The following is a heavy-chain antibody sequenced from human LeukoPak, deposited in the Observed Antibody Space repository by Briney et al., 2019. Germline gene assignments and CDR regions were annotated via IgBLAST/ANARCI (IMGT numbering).Heavy chain of an antibody. V-gene: IGHV1-18*01. Sequence: ASVKVSCTASGYTFTSYGFSWVRQAPGQGLQWMGWINAYNGNTHYAQNLQGRVSMTTDTSTSTVYMHLRSLRSDDTAVYYCARDIGSSSFQAGYHYYYMDVWGEGTTVTVSS. J-gene: IGHJ6*03. CDR1: GYTFTSYG. D-gene: IGHD6-6*01. CDR2: INAYNGNT. CDR3: ARDIGSSSFQAGYHYYYMDV.